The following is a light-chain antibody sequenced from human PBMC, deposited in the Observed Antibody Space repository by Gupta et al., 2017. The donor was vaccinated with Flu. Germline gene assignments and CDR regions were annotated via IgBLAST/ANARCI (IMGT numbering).Light chain of an antibody. CDR3: QQYNNWPPYT. V-gene: IGKV3-15*01. Sequence: ATLSVSPGERATLSCRASQSVSSNLAWYQQKPGQAPRLLIYAASTRATGIPARFSGSGSGTEFTLTISSLQSEDFAVYYCQQYNNWPPYTCGQGTKLEIK. CDR2: AAS. CDR1: QSVSSN. J-gene: IGKJ2*01.